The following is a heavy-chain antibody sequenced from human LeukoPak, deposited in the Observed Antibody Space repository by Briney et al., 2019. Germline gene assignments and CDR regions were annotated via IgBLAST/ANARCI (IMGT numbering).Heavy chain of an antibody. Sequence: GGSLRLSCAASGFTFSSYAMHWVRQAPGKGLEWVAVISYDGSNKYYADSVKGRFTISRDNSKNTLYLQMNSLRAEDTAVYYCARPQGVITFGGQGTLVTVSS. J-gene: IGHJ4*02. V-gene: IGHV3-30-3*01. CDR1: GFTFSSYA. CDR2: ISYDGSNK. CDR3: ARPQGVITF. D-gene: IGHD3-16*01.